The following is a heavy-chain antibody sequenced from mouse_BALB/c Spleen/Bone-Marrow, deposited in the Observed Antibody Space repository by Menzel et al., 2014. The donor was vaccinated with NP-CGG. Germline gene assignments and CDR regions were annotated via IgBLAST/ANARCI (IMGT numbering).Heavy chain of an antibody. V-gene: IGHV4-1*02. Sequence: EVKLMESGGGLVQPGGSLKLSCAASGFDFSRYWMSWVRQVPGKGLEWIGEINPDSSTINYTPSLKDKSIISRDNAKNTLYLQMSKVRSEDTALYYCARLNYYGNLFVWGAGTTVTVSS. CDR3: ARLNYYGNLFV. CDR1: GFDFSRYW. J-gene: IGHJ1*01. D-gene: IGHD1-1*01. CDR2: INPDSSTI.